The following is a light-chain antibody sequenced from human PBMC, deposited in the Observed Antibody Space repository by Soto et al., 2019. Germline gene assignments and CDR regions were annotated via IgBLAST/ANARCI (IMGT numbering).Light chain of an antibody. CDR3: QQYNSYSLT. Sequence: DIKMTQSPSTLSASVGDRVTITCRVSQSISSWLAWYQQKPGKAPKLLIYKASSLESGVPSRFSGSGSGAEFTLTISSLQPDDFATYYCQQYNSYSLTFGGGTKVEIK. J-gene: IGKJ4*01. CDR2: KAS. V-gene: IGKV1-5*03. CDR1: QSISSW.